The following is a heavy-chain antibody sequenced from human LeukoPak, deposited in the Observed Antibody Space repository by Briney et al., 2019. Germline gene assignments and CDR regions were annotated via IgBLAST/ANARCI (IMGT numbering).Heavy chain of an antibody. CDR3: ARTGAFDI. V-gene: IGHV4-39*07. Sequence: SETLSLTCTVSGDSITSSNYYGGWFRQSPGKGPEWIGSIYSSGSTYYSPSLKSRVTISVATSKNQFSLTVSSVTAADTAVYYCARTGAFDIWGQGTMVTVSS. CDR2: IYSSGST. CDR1: GDSITSSNYY. J-gene: IGHJ3*02. D-gene: IGHD1-14*01.